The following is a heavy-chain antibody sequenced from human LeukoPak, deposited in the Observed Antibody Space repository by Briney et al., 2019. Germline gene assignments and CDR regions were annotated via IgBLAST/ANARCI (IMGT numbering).Heavy chain of an antibody. J-gene: IGHJ4*02. V-gene: IGHV4-39*02. CDR2: ICSGGNT. D-gene: IGHD1-1*01. CDR3: ARDGPWKSDC. Sequence: PSETLSLTCTVSGGSVSSSYYWGWIRQPPGKGLEWIGSICSGGNTCCNPSLQSRVTISADSSKNHFFLQLTSASAADTAVYFCARDGPWKSDCWGQGTLVTVSS. CDR1: GGSVSSSYY.